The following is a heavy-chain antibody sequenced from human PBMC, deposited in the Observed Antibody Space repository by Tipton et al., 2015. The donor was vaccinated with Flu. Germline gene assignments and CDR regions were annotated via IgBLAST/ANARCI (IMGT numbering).Heavy chain of an antibody. CDR2: MNPNSGNT. J-gene: IGHJ6*02. Sequence: QLVQSGAEVKKPGASVKVSCKASGYTFTSYDINWVRQATGQGLEWMGWMNPNSGNTGYAQKFRGRVTMTRNTSISTAYMELSSLRSEDTAVYYWARGRRNSFYHYYYYGMDVWGQGTTVTVSS. V-gene: IGHV1-8*01. CDR1: GYTFTSYD. D-gene: IGHD5-18*01. CDR3: ARGRRNSFYHYYYYGMDV.